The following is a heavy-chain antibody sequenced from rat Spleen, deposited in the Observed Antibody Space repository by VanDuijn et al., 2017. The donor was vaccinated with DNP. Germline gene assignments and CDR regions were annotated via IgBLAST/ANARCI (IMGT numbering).Heavy chain of an antibody. CDR2: ITNSGDST. J-gene: IGHJ3*01. D-gene: IGHD4-6*01. Sequence: EVQLVESGGGLVQPGRSLKLSCAASGFTFNNYDMAWVRQAPTKGLEWVASITNSGDSTYYRDSVKGRFTISRDNAKSTLYLQMDSLRSEDTATYYCTNTLLGTGGFAYWGQGTLVTVSS. CDR1: GFTFNNYD. V-gene: IGHV5-27*01. CDR3: TNTLLGTGGFAY.